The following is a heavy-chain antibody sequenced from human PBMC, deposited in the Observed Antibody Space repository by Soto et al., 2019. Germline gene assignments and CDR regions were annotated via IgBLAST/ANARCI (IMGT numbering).Heavy chain of an antibody. D-gene: IGHD5-12*01. CDR1: KFSFNNYW. CDR3: VREPWGFSGTWYDY. CDR2: INHDGSRT. Sequence: GGSLRLSFSAFKFSFNNYWMHWVRQVPGKGPVWVSRINHDGSRTEYADSVKGRFTISRDNTKNTLYLQMNSLRVDDTAMYYCVREPWGFSGTWYDYWGQGTLVTV. J-gene: IGHJ5*01. V-gene: IGHV3-74*03.